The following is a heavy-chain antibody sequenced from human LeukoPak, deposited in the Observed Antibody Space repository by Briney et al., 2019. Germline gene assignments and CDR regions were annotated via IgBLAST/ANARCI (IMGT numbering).Heavy chain of an antibody. D-gene: IGHD3-22*01. CDR2: IIPIFGTA. CDR3: ATYDAYYYDSSGYPLGY. Sequence: GASVKVSCKASGGTFSSYAISWVRQAPGQGLEWMGGIIPIFGTANYAQKFQGRVTITADESTSTAYMELSSLRSEDTAVYYCATYDAYYYDSSGYPLGYWGQGTLVTVSS. CDR1: GGTFSSYA. J-gene: IGHJ4*02. V-gene: IGHV1-69*01.